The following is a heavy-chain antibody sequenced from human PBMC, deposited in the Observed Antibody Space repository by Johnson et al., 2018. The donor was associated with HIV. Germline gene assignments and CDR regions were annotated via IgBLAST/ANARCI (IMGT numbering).Heavy chain of an antibody. V-gene: IGHV3-64*01. Sequence: VQLVESGGGLVQPGGSLRLSCAASGFTFSSYTMHWVRQAPGKGLEYVSAISSNGGTTYYANSVKGRFTISRDNSKSTLYLQMGSLRAEDMAVYYCARSPPGTMFGVVNAFDIWGQGTMVTVSS. CDR3: ARSPPGTMFGVVNAFDI. CDR1: GFTFSSYT. D-gene: IGHD3-3*01. J-gene: IGHJ3*02. CDR2: ISSNGGTT.